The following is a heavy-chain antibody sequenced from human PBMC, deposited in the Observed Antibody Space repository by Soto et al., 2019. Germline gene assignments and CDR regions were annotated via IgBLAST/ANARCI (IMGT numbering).Heavy chain of an antibody. CDR3: AREDIAAAGDFDY. D-gene: IGHD6-13*01. J-gene: IGHJ4*02. CDR1: GFTFSSYS. CDR2: ISSSSSNI. Sequence: GGSLRLSCAASGFTFSSYSMNWVRQAPGKGLEWVSAISSSSSNIYYADSVKGRFTISRDNAKNSLYLQMNSLRAEDTALYYCAREDIAAAGDFDYWGQGTLVTVSS. V-gene: IGHV3-21*01.